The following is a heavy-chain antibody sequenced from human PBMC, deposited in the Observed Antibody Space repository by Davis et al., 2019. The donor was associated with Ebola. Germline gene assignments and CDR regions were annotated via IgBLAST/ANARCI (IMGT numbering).Heavy chain of an antibody. D-gene: IGHD3-10*01. CDR2: IKQDGSEK. CDR3: AREVLWFGELTHDAFDI. Sequence: GESLKISCAASGFTFTRDWMTWVRQAPGKGLEWVANIKQDGSEKYYLDSVKGRFTISRDNAKNSLYLQMNSLRAEDTAVYYCAREVLWFGELTHDAFDIWGQGTMVTVSS. J-gene: IGHJ3*02. CDR1: GFTFTRDW. V-gene: IGHV3-7*01.